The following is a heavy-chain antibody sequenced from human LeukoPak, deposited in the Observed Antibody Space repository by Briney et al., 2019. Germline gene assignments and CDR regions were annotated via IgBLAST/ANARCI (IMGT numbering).Heavy chain of an antibody. V-gene: IGHV1-8*03. CDR1: GYTFTSYD. CDR2: MNPNSGNT. Sequence: SVKVSCKASGYTFTSYDINWVRQATGQGLEWMGWMNPNSGNTGYAQKFQGRVTITRNTSISTAYMELSSLRSEDTAVYYCARESVPAVAARRGLNYWGQGTLVAVSS. J-gene: IGHJ4*02. CDR3: ARESVPAVAARRGLNY. D-gene: IGHD6-6*01.